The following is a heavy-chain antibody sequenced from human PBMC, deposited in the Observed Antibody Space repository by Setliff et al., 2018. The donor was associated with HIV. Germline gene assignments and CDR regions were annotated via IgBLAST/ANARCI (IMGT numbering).Heavy chain of an antibody. Sequence: ETLSLTCTVSGGSISSGSYYWSWIRQPPGKGLEWVANIKQDGSEKYYVDSVKGRFTISRDNAKNSLYLQMNSLRAEDTAVYYCSRHYDISGYYWFDYWGQGTLVTVSS. CDR2: IKQDGSEK. V-gene: IGHV3-7*03. CDR3: SRHYDISGYYWFDY. D-gene: IGHD3-22*01. J-gene: IGHJ4*02. CDR1: GGSISSGSYY.